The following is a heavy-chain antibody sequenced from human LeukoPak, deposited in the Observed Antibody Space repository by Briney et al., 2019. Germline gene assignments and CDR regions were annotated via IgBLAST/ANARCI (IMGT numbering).Heavy chain of an antibody. D-gene: IGHD3-10*01. CDR2: IWYDGSNK. CDR1: GFAFSFYA. Sequence: GGSLRLSCEASGFAFSFYAMSWVRQAPGKGLEWVGVIWYDGSNKYYADSVKGRFTISRDNSKNTLYLQMNSLRAEDTAVYYCARDPLYGSGTYYPYYFDYWGQGTLVTVSS. V-gene: IGHV3-33*08. CDR3: ARDPLYGSGTYYPYYFDY. J-gene: IGHJ4*02.